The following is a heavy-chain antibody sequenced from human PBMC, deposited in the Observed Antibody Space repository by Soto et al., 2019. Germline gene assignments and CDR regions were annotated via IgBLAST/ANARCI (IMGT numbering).Heavy chain of an antibody. CDR1: GYTFTSYA. D-gene: IGHD1-26*01. V-gene: IGHV1-3*01. CDR3: ARVTIVGAYIDY. CDR2: INAGNGNT. J-gene: IGHJ4*02. Sequence: ASVKVSCKASGYTFTSYAMHWVRQAPGQRHEWMGWINAGNGNTKYSQKFQGRVTITRDTSASTAYMELSSLRSEDTAVYYCARVTIVGAYIDYWGQGTLVTVSS.